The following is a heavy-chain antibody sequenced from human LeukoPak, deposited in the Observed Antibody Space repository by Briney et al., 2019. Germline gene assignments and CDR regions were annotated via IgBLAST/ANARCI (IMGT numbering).Heavy chain of an antibody. D-gene: IGHD3-10*01. CDR1: GGSISSGSYY. CDR3: ARAYYGSGPYAFDI. CDR2: IYTSGST. V-gene: IGHV4-61*02. Sequence: SQTLSLTCTVSGGSISSGSYYWSWIRQPAGKGLEWIGRIYTSGSTNYNPSLKSRVTMSVDTSKNQFSLKLSSVTAADTAVYYCARAYYGSGPYAFDIWGQGTMVTVSS. J-gene: IGHJ3*02.